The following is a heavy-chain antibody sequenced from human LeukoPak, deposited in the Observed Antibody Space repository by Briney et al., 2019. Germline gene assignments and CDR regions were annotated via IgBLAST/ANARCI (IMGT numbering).Heavy chain of an antibody. CDR1: GYSFTSYW. J-gene: IGHJ4*02. CDR3: ATTSDSSGVAFDY. D-gene: IGHD3-22*01. V-gene: IGHV5-51*01. Sequence: GESLKVSCKGSGYSFTSYWIGWVRQMPGKGLKWMGIIYPGDSDTRYSPSFQGQVTISADKSISTAYLQWSSLKASDTAMYYCATTSDSSGVAFDYWGQGTLVTVSS. CDR2: IYPGDSDT.